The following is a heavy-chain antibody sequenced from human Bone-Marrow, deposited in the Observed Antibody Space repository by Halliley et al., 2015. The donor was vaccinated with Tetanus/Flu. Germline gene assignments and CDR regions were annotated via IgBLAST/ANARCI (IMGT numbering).Heavy chain of an antibody. D-gene: IGHD2-21*02. V-gene: IGHV3-30*04. J-gene: IGHJ4*02. CDR3: VSCGGHCDSVDINPLEY. CDR1: GFIFSNFA. Sequence: SLRLSCAASGFIFSNFAMHWVRQAPGKGLEWVAVISYDSNTIIYADSVKGRFTISRDNSKNSLYLQMNGLRGDDTAVYYCVSCGGHCDSVDINPLEYWGQGTLVSVSS. CDR2: ISYDSNTI.